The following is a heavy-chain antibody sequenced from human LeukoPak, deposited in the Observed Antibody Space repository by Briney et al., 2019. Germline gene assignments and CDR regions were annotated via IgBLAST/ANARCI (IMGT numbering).Heavy chain of an antibody. V-gene: IGHV4-34*01. CDR2: INHSGST. Sequence: SETLSLTCAVYGGSFSGYYWSWIRQPPGKGLEWIGEINHSGSTNYNPSLKSRVTISVDTSKNQFSLKLSSVTAADTAVYYCARLGQFRYDFWSGYAPLYYYYMDVWGKGTTVTVSS. D-gene: IGHD3-3*01. J-gene: IGHJ6*03. CDR3: ARLGQFRYDFWSGYAPLYYYYMDV. CDR1: GGSFSGYY.